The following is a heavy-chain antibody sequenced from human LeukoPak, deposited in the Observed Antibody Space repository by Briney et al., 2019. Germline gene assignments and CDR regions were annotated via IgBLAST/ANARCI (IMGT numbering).Heavy chain of an antibody. Sequence: ASVKVSCKASGYTFTSYGISWVRQAPGQGLEWMGWISTYNGNTNYAQTLQGRATMTTDTSTSTAYMELRSLRSDDTAVYYCARDYNGYYGSGTPFEWAAFDIWGQGTMVTVSS. J-gene: IGHJ3*02. CDR1: GYTFTSYG. D-gene: IGHD3-10*01. CDR3: ARDYNGYYGSGTPFEWAAFDI. CDR2: ISTYNGNT. V-gene: IGHV1-18*01.